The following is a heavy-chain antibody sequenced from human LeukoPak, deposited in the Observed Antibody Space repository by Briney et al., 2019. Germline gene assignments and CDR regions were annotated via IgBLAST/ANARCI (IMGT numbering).Heavy chain of an antibody. CDR2: IKQDGSEK. Sequence: PGGSLRLSSAASGFPFSSYCMSWVRQAPGKGLEWVANIKQDGSEKYYVDSVKGRFTISRDNAKNALYLQMNSLRAEDTAVYYCARDLKEYSYGLGDTVDIWGQGTMVTVSS. J-gene: IGHJ3*02. V-gene: IGHV3-7*01. CDR1: GFPFSSYC. D-gene: IGHD5-18*01. CDR3: ARDLKEYSYGLGDTVDI.